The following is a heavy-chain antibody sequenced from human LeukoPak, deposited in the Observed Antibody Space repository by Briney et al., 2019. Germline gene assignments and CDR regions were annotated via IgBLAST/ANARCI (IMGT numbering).Heavy chain of an antibody. J-gene: IGHJ3*02. CDR1: GGSISSSSYY. V-gene: IGHV4-39*02. CDR3: ARDSAWGIVVVTATTDAFDI. CDR2: IYYSGST. D-gene: IGHD2-21*02. Sequence: SETLSLTCIVSGGSISSSSYYWAWIRQPPGKGLEWIGSIYYSGSTYYNPSLKSRVTISVDTSKNQFSLKLSSVTAADTAVYYCARDSAWGIVVVTATTDAFDIWGQGTMVTVSS.